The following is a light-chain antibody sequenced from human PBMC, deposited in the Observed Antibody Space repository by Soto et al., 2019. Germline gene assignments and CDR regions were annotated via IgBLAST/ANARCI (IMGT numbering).Light chain of an antibody. CDR3: CSYTTGSTLV. CDR1: STDIGTYNH. J-gene: IGLJ1*01. CDR2: EVS. V-gene: IGLV2-14*01. Sequence: QSTLTQPASVSGSPGQSITISCTGTSTDIGTYNHVSWYLQHPGKVPQLIIYEVSNRPSGLSNRFSGSKSGNAASLTISGLQAEDEADYYCCSYTTGSTLVFGTGTKLTVL.